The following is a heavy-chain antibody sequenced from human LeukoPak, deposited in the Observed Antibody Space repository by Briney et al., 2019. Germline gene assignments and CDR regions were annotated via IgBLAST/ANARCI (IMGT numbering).Heavy chain of an antibody. V-gene: IGHV3-74*01. CDR2: INGDGSGT. CDR3: TRDFYGIDY. Sequence: GGSLRLSCAASGFAFTDYWMHWVRPAPGKGLVWVSRINGDGSGTSYADSVKGRFTSSRDNAKNTVYLQMNSLRAEDTAVYYCTRDFYGIDYWGQRTLVTVSS. D-gene: IGHD3-10*01. CDR1: GFAFTDYW. J-gene: IGHJ4*02.